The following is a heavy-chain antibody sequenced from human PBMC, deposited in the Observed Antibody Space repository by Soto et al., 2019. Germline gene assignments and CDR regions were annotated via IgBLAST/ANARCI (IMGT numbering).Heavy chain of an antibody. CDR2: INPSGGST. V-gene: IGHV1-46*03. D-gene: IGHD2-15*01. Sequence: ASVKVSCKASGYTFTSYYMHWVRQAPGQGLEWMGIINPSGGSTSYAQKFQGRVTMTRDTSTSTVHMELSSLRSEDTAVYYCARRICSGGSCYHLDYWGQGTWVTVAS. CDR3: ARRICSGGSCYHLDY. J-gene: IGHJ4*02. CDR1: GYTFTSYY.